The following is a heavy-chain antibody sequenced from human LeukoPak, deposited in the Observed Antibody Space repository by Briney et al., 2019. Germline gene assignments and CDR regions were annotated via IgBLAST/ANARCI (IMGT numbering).Heavy chain of an antibody. Sequence: ASVKVSCKAAGYNFSVCFIYWVRQAPGQGLEWMCRINPNGGDTNYAQKFQGRVTMVSDTSIRTDYMELNSLMSHDMAGSYCVRVGFTTSWSNFDYWGQGTLVTVSS. V-gene: IGHV1-2*06. CDR2: INPNGGDT. D-gene: IGHD2-2*01. CDR3: VRVGFTTSWSNFDY. CDR1: GYNFSVCF. J-gene: IGHJ4*02.